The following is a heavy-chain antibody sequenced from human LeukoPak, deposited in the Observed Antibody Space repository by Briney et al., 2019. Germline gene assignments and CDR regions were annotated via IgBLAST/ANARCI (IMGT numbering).Heavy chain of an antibody. V-gene: IGHV3-21*01. CDR2: ISSSSSYI. CDR3: ARRGYFDY. J-gene: IGHJ4*02. CDR1: GFTFRSYS. Sequence: GSLKLSFGGSGFTFRSYSMNWVRQAPGKGLEWVSSISSSSSYIYYADSVKGRFTISRDNAKNSLYLQMNSLRAEDTAVYYCARRGYFDYWGQGTLVTVSS.